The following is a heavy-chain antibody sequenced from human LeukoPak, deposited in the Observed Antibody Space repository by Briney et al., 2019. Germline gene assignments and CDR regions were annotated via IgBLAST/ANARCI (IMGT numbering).Heavy chain of an antibody. J-gene: IGHJ4*02. CDR2: IWYDGSNT. CDR1: GYTFSIYG. D-gene: IGHD2/OR15-2a*01. Sequence: PGGSLRLSCAASGYTFSIYGMNWVRQAPGKGLEWVAIIWYDGSNTYFAESVMGRFSISKDNFKNTVYLQMNSLKIEDTGVYYCARAGIVNALDYWGQGAQVTVSS. CDR3: ARAGIVNALDY. V-gene: IGHV3-33*01.